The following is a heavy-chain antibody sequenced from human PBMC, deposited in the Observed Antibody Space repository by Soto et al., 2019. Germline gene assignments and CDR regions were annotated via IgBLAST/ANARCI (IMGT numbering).Heavy chain of an antibody. V-gene: IGHV3-11*01. CDR1: RFTFSHYY. Sequence: QVQLVESGGGLVKPGGSLTLSCAASRFTFSHYYMSWIRQAPGKGLEWVSYISDSGTTVYYADSVKGRFSISRDNAKNSLYLQMNSLRAEDTAVYYCARDSLDYFGSGSYFPVEFQYHMDVWGQGTTVTVSS. CDR2: ISDSGTTV. D-gene: IGHD3-10*01. CDR3: ARDSLDYFGSGSYFPVEFQYHMDV. J-gene: IGHJ6*02.